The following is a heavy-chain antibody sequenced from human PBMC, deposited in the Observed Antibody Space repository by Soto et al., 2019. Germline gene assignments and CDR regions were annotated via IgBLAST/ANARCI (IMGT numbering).Heavy chain of an antibody. CDR3: AHSPGFYLLDS. J-gene: IGHJ4*02. Sequence: ETLSLTCAVSVASIISTNYYNCVRQSPGKGLEWIGEIHHSGNTNFNPSLKSRVTLSVDKSKNQISLRLSSVTAADTAVYYCAHSPGFYLLDSWGQGALVTVSS. V-gene: IGHV4-4*02. D-gene: IGHD2-15*01. CDR2: IHHSGNT. CDR1: VASIISTNY.